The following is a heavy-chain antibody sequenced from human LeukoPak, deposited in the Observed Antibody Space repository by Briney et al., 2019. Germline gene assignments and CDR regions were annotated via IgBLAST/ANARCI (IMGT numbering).Heavy chain of an antibody. J-gene: IGHJ4*02. Sequence: PGGSLRLSCAASGFTVSSNYMSWVRQAPGKGLEWVSVLYSGGSTSYADSVKGRFTISRDNSKNTLFLQMNSLRAEDTAIYYCARDGRGVAAAGSPLVFDYWGQGTLVTVSS. V-gene: IGHV3-53*01. CDR2: LYSGGST. D-gene: IGHD6-13*01. CDR3: ARDGRGVAAAGSPLVFDY. CDR1: GFTVSSNY.